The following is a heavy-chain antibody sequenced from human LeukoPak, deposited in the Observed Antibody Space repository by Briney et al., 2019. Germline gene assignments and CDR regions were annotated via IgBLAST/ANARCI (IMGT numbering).Heavy chain of an antibody. V-gene: IGHV5-51*01. CDR2: IYPGDSDT. D-gene: IGHD2-21*02. Sequence: GESLKISCKGFGYTFNSYWIGWVRPMPGKGLEWMGIIYPGDSDTRYSPSFQGQVTISVDKSINTAYLQWSSLKASDTAMYYCARVGSDSPIDYWGQGTRVTVSS. J-gene: IGHJ4*02. CDR3: ARVGSDSPIDY. CDR1: GYTFNSYW.